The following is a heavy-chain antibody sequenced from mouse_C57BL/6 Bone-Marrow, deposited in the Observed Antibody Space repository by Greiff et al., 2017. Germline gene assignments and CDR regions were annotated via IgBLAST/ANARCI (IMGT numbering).Heavy chain of an antibody. D-gene: IGHD2-4*01. Sequence: EVKLLESGPELVKPGASVKISCKASGYSFTGYYMNWVKQSPEKSLEWIGEINPSTGGTTYNQKFKAKATLTVDKSSSTAYMQLKSLTSEDSAVYYCARRYYDYDGFDYWGQGTTLTVSS. CDR3: ARRYYDYDGFDY. V-gene: IGHV1-42*01. CDR2: INPSTGGT. CDR1: GYSFTGYY. J-gene: IGHJ2*01.